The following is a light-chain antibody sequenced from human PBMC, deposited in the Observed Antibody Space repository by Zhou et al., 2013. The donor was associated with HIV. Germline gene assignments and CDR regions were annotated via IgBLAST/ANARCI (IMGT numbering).Light chain of an antibody. CDR1: QSISSW. CDR3: QQCNSYPYT. CDR2: KAS. J-gene: IGKJ2*01. V-gene: IGKV1-5*03. Sequence: DIQMTQSPSTLSAFVGDRVTITCRASQSISSWLAWYQQKPGKAPKLLIYKASSLESGAPSRFSGSGSGTEFTLTISSLQPDDFATYYCQQCNSYPYTFGQGTKLEIK.